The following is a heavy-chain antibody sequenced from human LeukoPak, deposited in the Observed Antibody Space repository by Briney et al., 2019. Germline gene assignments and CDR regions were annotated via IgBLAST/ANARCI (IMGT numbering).Heavy chain of an antibody. CDR1: GYSFTTYW. J-gene: IGHJ3*02. D-gene: IGHD5-24*01. CDR3: VRSPSDGYHDAFDI. CDR2: IYPGDSET. Sequence: GESLKISCKGSGYSFTTYWIGWVRQMPGKGLEWVGIIYPGDSETRYSPSYQAQVTISADKTISTAYLQWSSLQASDTAMYYCVRSPSDGYHDAFDIWGQGTMVTVSS. V-gene: IGHV5-51*01.